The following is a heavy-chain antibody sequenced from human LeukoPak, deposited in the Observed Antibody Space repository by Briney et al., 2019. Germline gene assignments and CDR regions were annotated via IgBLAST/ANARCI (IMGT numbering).Heavy chain of an antibody. CDR3: ARGPYKYDGSVAFDI. Sequence: SDTLSLTCTVSGDSISRGNYHWSWIPQPAAKGLEWIERIYTNQSTNYHPSLKSRVTISVDTSKNQFSLKLTSVTAADTAVYYCARGPYKYDGSVAFDIWGQGTMVSVSS. CDR1: GDSISRGNYH. D-gene: IGHD3-22*01. J-gene: IGHJ3*02. V-gene: IGHV4-61*02. CDR2: IYTNQST.